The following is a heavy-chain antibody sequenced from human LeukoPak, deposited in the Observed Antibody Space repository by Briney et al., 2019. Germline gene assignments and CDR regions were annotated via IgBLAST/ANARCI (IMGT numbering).Heavy chain of an antibody. CDR2: ILYDGSRE. CDR3: VKSSGTEDYGMDA. CDR1: GFTFNRCG. Sequence: QPGGSLRLSCVASGFTFNRCGMHWVRHAPGKGLEWVARILYDGSREYYADSVEGRFTIARDNSKNTQYLEMNSLREEDTAVYYCVKSSGTEDYGMDAWGQGTTVTVSS. D-gene: IGHD3-10*01. J-gene: IGHJ6*02. V-gene: IGHV3-30*02.